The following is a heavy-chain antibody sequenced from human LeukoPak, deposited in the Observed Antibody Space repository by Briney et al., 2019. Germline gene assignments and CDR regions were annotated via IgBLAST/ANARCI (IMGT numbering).Heavy chain of an antibody. CDR1: GDSVSSSSAA. D-gene: IGHD6-13*01. Sequence: PSQTLSLTCAISGDSVSSSSAAWNWIRQSPSRGLEWLGRTYYRSKWYNDYAVSVKSRITINPDTSKNQFSLQLNSVTPEDTAVYYCAIAAAASGGDAFDIWGQGTMVTVSS. CDR2: TYYRSKWYN. J-gene: IGHJ3*02. V-gene: IGHV6-1*01. CDR3: AIAAAASGGDAFDI.